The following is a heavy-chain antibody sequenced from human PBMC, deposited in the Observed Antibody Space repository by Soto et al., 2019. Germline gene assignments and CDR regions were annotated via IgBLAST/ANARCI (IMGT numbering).Heavy chain of an antibody. CDR1: GGSFSGYY. Sequence: ASETLSLTCAVYGGSFSGYYWSWIRQPPGKGLEWIGEINHSGSTNYNPSLKSRVTISVDTSKNQFSLKLSSVTAADTAVYYCASSSRIAAAGMGDVYWGQGTLVTVSS. V-gene: IGHV4-34*01. D-gene: IGHD6-13*01. CDR3: ASSSRIAAAGMGDVY. J-gene: IGHJ4*02. CDR2: INHSGST.